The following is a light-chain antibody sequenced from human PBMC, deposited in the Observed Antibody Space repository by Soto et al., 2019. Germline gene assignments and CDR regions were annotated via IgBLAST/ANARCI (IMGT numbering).Light chain of an antibody. Sequence: EIVLTQSPGTLSLSPGERATLSCRASQSVSSSYLAWYQQKPGQAPRLLIYGASSMATGIPDRFSGSGSGTDFTLIISRLEPEDFAVYYCQQYPGYTFGQGTKLEIK. J-gene: IGKJ2*01. CDR3: QQYPGYT. CDR1: QSVSSSY. CDR2: GAS. V-gene: IGKV3-20*01.